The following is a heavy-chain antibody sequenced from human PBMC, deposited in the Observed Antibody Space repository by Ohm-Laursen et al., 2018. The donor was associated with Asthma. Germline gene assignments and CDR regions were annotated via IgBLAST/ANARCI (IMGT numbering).Heavy chain of an antibody. CDR1: GDFISSYY. D-gene: IGHD2-21*01. CDR2: NHNTGCT. Sequence: TLSLTCSISGDFISSYYWPWIRQPPGKAWEWIGYNHNTGCTTYNPYLKSRLNISVDMYNNQFLLGLSSVTAADTGVYYCARDDWRKRNNYWDFYGMDVWGQGTTVIVSS. CDR3: ARDDWRKRNNYWDFYGMDV. J-gene: IGHJ6*02. V-gene: IGHV4-59*01.